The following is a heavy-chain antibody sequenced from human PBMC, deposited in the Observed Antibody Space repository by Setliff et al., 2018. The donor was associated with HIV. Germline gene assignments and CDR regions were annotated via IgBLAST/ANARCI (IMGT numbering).Heavy chain of an antibody. CDR1: GGTFSSYA. J-gene: IGHJ4*02. CDR3: ARDSGSAWYGGDY. V-gene: IGHV1-69*13. Sequence: SVKVSCKASGGTFSSYAINWVRQAPGQGPEWMGGIIPIFATANYAQKFQGRVTITADESTSTAYMELSSLRSEDTAVYYCARDSGSAWYGGDYWGQGTLVTVSS. CDR2: IIPIFATA. D-gene: IGHD6-19*01.